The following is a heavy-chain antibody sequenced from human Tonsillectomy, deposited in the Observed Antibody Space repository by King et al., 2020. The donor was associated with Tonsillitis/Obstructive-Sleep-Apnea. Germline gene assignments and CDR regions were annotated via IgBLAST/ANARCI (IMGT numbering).Heavy chain of an antibody. CDR3: ARVYDSSGDIFDY. D-gene: IGHD3-22*01. CDR1: GFTFSSYW. Sequence: VQLVESGGGLVQPGGSLRLSCAASGFTFSSYWMSWVRQAPGKGLEWVANIKQDGSEKYYVDSVKGRFTISRDNAKNSLYLPMNSLRAEDTAVYYCARVYDSSGDIFDYWGQGTLVTVSS. J-gene: IGHJ4*02. CDR2: IKQDGSEK. V-gene: IGHV3-7*04.